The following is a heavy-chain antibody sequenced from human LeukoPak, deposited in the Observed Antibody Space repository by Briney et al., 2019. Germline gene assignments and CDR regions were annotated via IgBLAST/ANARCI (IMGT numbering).Heavy chain of an antibody. D-gene: IGHD3-16*01. V-gene: IGHV4-34*01. CDR3: AREGGTSDPFDY. Sequence: SETLSLTCAVYGGSFSDHYWSWIRQPPGKGLEWIGEINHSGSNSYNPSLKSRVTISVDTSKNQFSLKVTSVTAADTATYYCAREGGTSDPFDYWGLGTLVTVSS. CDR2: INHSGSN. J-gene: IGHJ4*02. CDR1: GGSFSDHY.